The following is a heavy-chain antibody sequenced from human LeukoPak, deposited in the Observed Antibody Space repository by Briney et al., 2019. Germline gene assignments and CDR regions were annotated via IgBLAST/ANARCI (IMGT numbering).Heavy chain of an antibody. V-gene: IGHV4-4*02. Sequence: SETLSLTCAVSGGSISSSSSVCWTWVRQPPGEGLEWIGEIYHNGATNYNPSLESRVTVLLDKSKNQFSLKLNSVTAADTALYYCARNGGNSDYDYWGQGTLVTVS. CDR1: GGSISSSSSVC. D-gene: IGHD4-23*01. J-gene: IGHJ4*02. CDR3: ARNGGNSDYDY. CDR2: IYHNGAT.